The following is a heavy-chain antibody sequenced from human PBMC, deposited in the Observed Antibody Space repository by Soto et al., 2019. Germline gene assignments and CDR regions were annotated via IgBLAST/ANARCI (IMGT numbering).Heavy chain of an antibody. D-gene: IGHD1-26*01. CDR1: GYNFNSYT. CDR2: ISAYNGNT. J-gene: IGHJ5*02. V-gene: IGHV1-18*01. CDR3: ARVVGALGPWFDP. Sequence: QVQLVQSGAEVKKPGASVKVSCKASGYNFNSYTISWVRQAPGQGLEWMGRISAYNGNTNYGQKLQGRVTMTTNTSTSTAYMELRSLRSDDTAVYHCARVVGALGPWFDPWGQGTLVTVSS.